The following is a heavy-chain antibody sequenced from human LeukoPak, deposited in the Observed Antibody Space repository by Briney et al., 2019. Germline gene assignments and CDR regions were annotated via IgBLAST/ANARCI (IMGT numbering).Heavy chain of an antibody. CDR2: IYYSGST. CDR1: GGSISSGGYY. J-gene: IGHJ5*02. V-gene: IGHV4-31*03. Sequence: SQTLSLTCTVSGGSISSGGYYRSWIRQHPGKGLEWIGYIYYSGSTYYNPSLKSRVTISVDTSKNQFSLKLSSVTAADTAVYYCARGVLGLQPLLWFGEGNNWFDPWGQGTLVTVSS. CDR3: ARGVLGLQPLLWFGEGNNWFDP. D-gene: IGHD3-10*01.